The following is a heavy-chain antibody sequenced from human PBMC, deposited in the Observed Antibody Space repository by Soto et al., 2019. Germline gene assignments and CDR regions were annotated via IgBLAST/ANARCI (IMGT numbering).Heavy chain of an antibody. V-gene: IGHV1-46*01. CDR2: INPSDGST. CDR1: GYTLTSYS. J-gene: IGHJ4*02. CDR3: ARETVPYYYDSSGYPGCVDY. D-gene: IGHD3-22*01. Sequence: ASVKVSCKASGYTLTSYSMHWVRQAPGQGLEWMGIINPSDGSTSYAQKFQGRVTVTRDMSTSTVYMELSSLRSEDTAVYYCARETVPYYYDSSGYPGCVDYWGQGTLVTVSS.